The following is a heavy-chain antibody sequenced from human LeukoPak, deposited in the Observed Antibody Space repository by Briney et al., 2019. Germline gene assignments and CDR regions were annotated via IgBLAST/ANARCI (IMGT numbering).Heavy chain of an antibody. D-gene: IGHD2-15*01. V-gene: IGHV4-59*02. CDR2: IYYGGRT. Sequence: KPSETLSLTCTVPGRSVSSYYVRWIRQPTGRGLGWNGSIYYGGRTNYNLSFKSRVTISADTSKNQFSLELTSLTTADTAVYYCARNRGFCSGGSCYGWFDPWGQGTLVIVSS. CDR1: GRSVSSYY. J-gene: IGHJ5*02. CDR3: ARNRGFCSGGSCYGWFDP.